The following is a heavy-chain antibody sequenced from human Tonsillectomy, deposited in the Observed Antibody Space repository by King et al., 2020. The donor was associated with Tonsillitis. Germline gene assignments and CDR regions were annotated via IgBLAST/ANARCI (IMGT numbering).Heavy chain of an antibody. J-gene: IGHJ4*02. CDR3: ASRVDVVTATFFDY. V-gene: IGHV1-69*01. CDR1: GGTFNSYV. CDR2: IIPLSGTA. D-gene: IGHD5-12*01. Sequence: QLVQSGAEVKKPGSSVKVSCKPSGGTFNSYVINWVRQAPGQGLEWMGGIIPLSGTANYAQKFQGRVTITADESTTSAYMELSSLRSEDTAVYYCASRVDVVTATFFDYWGQGTLVTDSS.